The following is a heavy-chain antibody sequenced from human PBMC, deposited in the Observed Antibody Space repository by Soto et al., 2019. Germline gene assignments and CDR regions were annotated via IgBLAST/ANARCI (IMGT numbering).Heavy chain of an antibody. D-gene: IGHD2-2*01. CDR2: IYYSGST. CDR1: GGSISSYY. CDR3: ARDSPRIKPYCSSTSCPYYYGMDV. V-gene: IGHV4-59*01. J-gene: IGHJ6*02. Sequence: PSETLSLTCTVSGGSISSYYWSWIRQPPGKGLEWIGYIYYSGSTNYNPSLKSRVTISVDTSKNQFSLKLSSVTAADTAVYYCARDSPRIKPYCSSTSCPYYYGMDVWGQGTTVTVS.